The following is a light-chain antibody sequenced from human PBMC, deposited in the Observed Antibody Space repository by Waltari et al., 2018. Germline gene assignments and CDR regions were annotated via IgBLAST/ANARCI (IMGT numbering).Light chain of an antibody. J-gene: IGKJ1*01. CDR2: AAS. CDR3: QQSYTTPWT. CDR1: QTIIGY. V-gene: IGKV1-39*01. Sequence: DIQMTQSPSSLSASVGDRITITCRAGQTIIGYLNWYQQKSGIAPKLLIYAASSLQSGVPSRFSGSGSGTDFTLTINSLQPEDSATYYCQQSYTTPWTFGQGTKVEVK.